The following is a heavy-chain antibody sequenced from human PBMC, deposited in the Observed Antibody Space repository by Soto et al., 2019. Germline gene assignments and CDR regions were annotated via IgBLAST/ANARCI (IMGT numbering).Heavy chain of an antibody. CDR1: GYFFSVYL. V-gene: IGHV1-3*04. CDR3: AREDGGGPLDY. J-gene: IGHJ4*01. Sequence: QVHLEQSGAEVKKPGASVKVSCKTFGYFFSVYLLHWVRQAPGQSPEWMGYITTASGDTEYSQKFQGRVTITSDTSASTVYMDLSSLTSEDTAVYYCAREDGGGPLDYWGQGTLVTVSS. CDR2: ITTASGDT. D-gene: IGHD3-10*01.